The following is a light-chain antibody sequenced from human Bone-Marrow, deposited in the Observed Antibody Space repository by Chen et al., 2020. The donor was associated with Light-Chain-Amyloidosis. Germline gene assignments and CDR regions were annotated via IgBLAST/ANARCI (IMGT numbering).Light chain of an antibody. J-gene: IGKJ4*01. CDR2: GSS. CDR3: QQYGTSPLT. CDR1: QTISSNY. Sequence: EIVLTQSPGTLSFSPGEVANLSCRASQTISSNYLTWYQQKFGQAPRLLIYGSSSRATGIPDRVTCSESGKDFTLTINRLEPEDYAMYCGQQYGTSPLTCGGGTKVDIK. V-gene: IGKV3-20*01.